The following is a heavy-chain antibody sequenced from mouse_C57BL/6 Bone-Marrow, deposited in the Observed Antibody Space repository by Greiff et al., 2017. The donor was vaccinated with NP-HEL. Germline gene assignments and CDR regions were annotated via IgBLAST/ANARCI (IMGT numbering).Heavy chain of an antibody. CDR2: INPGSGGT. J-gene: IGHJ2*01. D-gene: IGHD1-1*01. Sequence: VQRVESGAELVRPGTSVKVSCKASGYAFTNYLIEWVKQRPGQGLEWIGVINPGSGGTNYNEKFKGKATLTADKSSSTAYMQLSSLTSEDSAVYFCARSTTVVARDYWGQGTTLTVSS. CDR1: GYAFTNYL. V-gene: IGHV1-54*01. CDR3: ARSTTVVARDY.